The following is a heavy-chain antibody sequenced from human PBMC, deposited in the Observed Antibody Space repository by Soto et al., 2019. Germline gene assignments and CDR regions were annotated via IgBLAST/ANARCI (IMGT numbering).Heavy chain of an antibody. CDR3: AKSFTQSNVWRAYRHKTDFDY. J-gene: IGHJ4*02. V-gene: IGHV3-23*01. Sequence: EVRLLESGGGLVQPGGSLRLSCEGSGFTLSNYGMDWVRQAPGKGLEWISFISGAGDTTYYADSVKGRFIISRDNSKNTLYLQMTSLRAEDTAIYYCAKSFTQSNVWRAYRHKTDFDYWGQGALVTVTS. CDR2: ISGAGDTT. CDR1: GFTLSNYG. D-gene: IGHD3-16*02.